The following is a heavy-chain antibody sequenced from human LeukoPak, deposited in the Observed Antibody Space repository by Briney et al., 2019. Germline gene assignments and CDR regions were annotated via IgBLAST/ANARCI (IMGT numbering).Heavy chain of an antibody. J-gene: IGHJ4*02. CDR3: ASTPTEYCSSTSCYENDY. D-gene: IGHD2-2*01. CDR2: IYYSGST. V-gene: IGHV4-59*01. CDR1: GGSISSYY. Sequence: PSETLSLTCTVSGGSISSYYWSWLRQPPGKGLEWIGYIYYSGSTNYNPSLKSRVTISVDTSKNQFSLKLSSVTAADTAVYYCASTPTEYCSSTSCYENDYWGQGTLVTVSS.